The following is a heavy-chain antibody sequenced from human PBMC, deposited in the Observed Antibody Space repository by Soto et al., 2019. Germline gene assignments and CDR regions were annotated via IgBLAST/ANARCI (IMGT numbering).Heavy chain of an antibody. CDR1: GFTFSSYA. Sequence: EAQLLEAGGGLVQPGGSLRLSCAASGFTFSSYAMSWVRQAPGKGLEWVSTLSDSGNNTYYADSVKGRCTISRDNSKNTLYLKMNSLRAEDTAVYYCARDRYGDPRWGQDDFDNWGQGTLVTVSS. V-gene: IGHV3-23*01. J-gene: IGHJ4*02. D-gene: IGHD4-17*01. CDR3: ARDRYGDPRWGQDDFDN. CDR2: LSDSGNNT.